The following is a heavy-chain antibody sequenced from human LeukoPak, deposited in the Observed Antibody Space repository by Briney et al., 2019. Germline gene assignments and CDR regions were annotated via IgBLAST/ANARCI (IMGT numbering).Heavy chain of an antibody. CDR1: GFTVSSSY. CDR3: ARSYTHYDFWSGYTYQNYFDP. D-gene: IGHD3-3*01. Sequence: GGSLRLSCAASGFTVSSSYISWVRQAPGKGLEWVSVIYAGDSTYYADSVRGRFIISRDNSKNTVYLQMDSLRAEDTAVYYCARSYTHYDFWSGYTYQNYFDPWGQGTLVTVSS. V-gene: IGHV3-53*01. J-gene: IGHJ5*02. CDR2: IYAGDST.